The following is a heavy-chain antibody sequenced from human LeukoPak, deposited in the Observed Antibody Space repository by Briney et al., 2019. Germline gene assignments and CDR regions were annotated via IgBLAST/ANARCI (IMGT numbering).Heavy chain of an antibody. CDR3: ARDRIAAAGTTLWY. J-gene: IGHJ4*02. CDR1: GYTFTSYD. CDR2: MNPNSGNT. Sequence: GASVKVSCKASGYTFTSYDINWVRQATGQGLEWMGWMNPNSGNTGYAQKFQGRVTMTRDTSTSTVYMELSSLRSEDTAVYYCARDRIAAAGTTLWYWGQGTLVTVSS. D-gene: IGHD6-13*01. V-gene: IGHV1-8*02.